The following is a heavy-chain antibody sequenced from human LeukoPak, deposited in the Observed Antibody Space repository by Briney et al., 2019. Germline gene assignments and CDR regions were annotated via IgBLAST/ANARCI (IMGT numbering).Heavy chain of an antibody. V-gene: IGHV4-38-2*02. CDR2: IYHSGST. J-gene: IGHJ3*02. D-gene: IGHD3-22*01. Sequence: SETLSLTCAVSSYSISSGYYWGWIRQPPGKGLEWIGSIYHSGSTYYNPSLKSRVTISVDTSKNQFSLKLTSVTAADTAVYYCARDFGYYDSSGYYQDNAFDIWGQGTMVTVSS. CDR3: ARDFGYYDSSGYYQDNAFDI. CDR1: SYSISSGYY.